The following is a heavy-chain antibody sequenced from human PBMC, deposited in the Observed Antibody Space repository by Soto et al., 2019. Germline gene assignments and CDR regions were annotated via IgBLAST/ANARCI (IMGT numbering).Heavy chain of an antibody. J-gene: IGHJ6*02. CDR1: GYTFTSYY. CDR2: FNPKGGET. D-gene: IGHD3-10*01. V-gene: IGHV1-46*01. Sequence: ASVKVSCKASGYTFTSYYMHWVRQAPGQGLEWMGIFNPKGGETSYAQKFQGRVTMTEDTSTDTAYMELSSLRSEDTAVYYCATVGPTMVRGVIKNYYYYGMDVWGQGTTVTV. CDR3: ATVGPTMVRGVIKNYYYYGMDV.